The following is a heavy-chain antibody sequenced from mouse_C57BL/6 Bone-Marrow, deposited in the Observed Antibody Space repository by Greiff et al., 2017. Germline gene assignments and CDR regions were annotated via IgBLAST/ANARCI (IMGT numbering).Heavy chain of an antibody. Sequence: QVQLQQPGAELVKPGASVKMSCKASGYTFTSYWITWVKQRPGQGLEWIGDIYPGSGSTNYNEKFKSKATLTVETSSSTAYLQLSRLTSDDSAVYYCARFYSPGYYFDYWGQGTTLTVSS. CDR2: IYPGSGST. D-gene: IGHD2-1*01. J-gene: IGHJ2*01. CDR3: ARFYSPGYYFDY. V-gene: IGHV1-55*01. CDR1: GYTFTSYW.